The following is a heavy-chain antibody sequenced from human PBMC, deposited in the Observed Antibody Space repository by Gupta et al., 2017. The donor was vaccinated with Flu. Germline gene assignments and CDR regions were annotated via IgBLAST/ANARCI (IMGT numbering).Heavy chain of an antibody. J-gene: IGHJ4*02. Sequence: QVQLQESGPGLVKPSQPLSLTCTVSGGSISSGGYYWSWIRQHPGKGLEWIGYIYYSGSTYYNPSLKSRVTISVDTSKNQFSLKLSSVTAADTAVYYCARVGGIAARPRSNYFDYWGQGTLVTVSS. CDR2: IYYSGST. CDR1: GGSISSGGYY. D-gene: IGHD6-6*01. V-gene: IGHV4-31*03. CDR3: ARVGGIAARPRSNYFDY.